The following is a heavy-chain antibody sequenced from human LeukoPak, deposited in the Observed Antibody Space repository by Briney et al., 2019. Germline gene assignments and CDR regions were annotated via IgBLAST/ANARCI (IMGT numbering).Heavy chain of an antibody. Sequence: SETLSLTCTVSGGPISSYYWSWIRQPAGKGLEWIGRIYTSGSTNYNPSLKSRVTMSVDTSKNQFSLKLSSVTAADTAVYYCAGGGRTYCSSTSCYDEYYFDYWGQGTLVTVSS. J-gene: IGHJ4*02. CDR2: IYTSGST. CDR1: GGPISSYY. D-gene: IGHD2-2*01. V-gene: IGHV4-4*07. CDR3: AGGGRTYCSSTSCYDEYYFDY.